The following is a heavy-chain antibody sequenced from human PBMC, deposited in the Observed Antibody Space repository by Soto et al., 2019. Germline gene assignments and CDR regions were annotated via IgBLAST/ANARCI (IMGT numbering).Heavy chain of an antibody. J-gene: IGHJ4*02. CDR2: IIPILGIA. Sequence: QVQLVQSGAEVKKPGSSVKVSCKASGGTFSSYTIIWVRQAPGQGLEWMGRIIPILGIASYEQKFQGRVTSTADKSTSKAYMELSSLRSEDTAVYYCARGEGYCTNGVCLDYWGQGTLVTVSS. CDR3: ARGEGYCTNGVCLDY. CDR1: GGTFSSYT. D-gene: IGHD2-8*01. V-gene: IGHV1-69*02.